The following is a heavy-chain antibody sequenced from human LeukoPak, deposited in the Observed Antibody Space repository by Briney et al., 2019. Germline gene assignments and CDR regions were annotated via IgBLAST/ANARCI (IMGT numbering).Heavy chain of an antibody. CDR1: GGSISSSSYY. CDR3: ARVAYGSGSRLIDC. V-gene: IGHV4-39*07. Sequence: SETLSLTCTVSGGSISSSSYYWGWIRQPPGKGLEWIGSIYYSGSTYYNPSLKSQVTISVDTSKNQFSLKLSSVTAADTAVYYCARVAYGSGSRLIDCWGQGTLVTISS. D-gene: IGHD3-10*01. CDR2: IYYSGST. J-gene: IGHJ4*02.